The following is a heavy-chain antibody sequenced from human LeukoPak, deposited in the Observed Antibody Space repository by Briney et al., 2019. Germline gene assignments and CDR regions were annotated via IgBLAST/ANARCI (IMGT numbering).Heavy chain of an antibody. CDR3: ARDLGWELGYFDY. J-gene: IGHJ4*02. CDR2: IKQDGSEK. Sequence: GGSLRLSCAASGFTFSTSWMSWVRQAPGKGLEWVANIKQDGSEKYYVDSVKGRFTISRDNAKNSLYLQMNSLRAEDTAVYYCARDLGWELGYFDYWGQGTLVTVSS. D-gene: IGHD1-26*01. CDR1: GFTFSTSW. V-gene: IGHV3-7*01.